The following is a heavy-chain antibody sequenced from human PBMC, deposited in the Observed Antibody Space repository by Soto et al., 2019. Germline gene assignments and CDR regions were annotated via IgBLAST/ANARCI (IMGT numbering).Heavy chain of an antibody. CDR3: AKVPFPEANYYYGSGSYYNSGPTNKYYYYYMDV. V-gene: IGHV3-23*01. CDR2: ISGSGGST. D-gene: IGHD3-10*01. Sequence: GGSLRLSCAASGFTFSSYAMSWVRQAPGKGLEWVSAISGSGGSTYYADSVKGRFTISRDNSKNTLYLQMNSLRAEDTAVYYCAKVPFPEANYYYGSGSYYNSGPTNKYYYYYMDVWGKGTTVTVSS. J-gene: IGHJ6*03. CDR1: GFTFSSYA.